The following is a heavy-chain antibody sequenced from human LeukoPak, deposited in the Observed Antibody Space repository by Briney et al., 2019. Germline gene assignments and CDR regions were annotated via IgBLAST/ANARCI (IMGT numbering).Heavy chain of an antibody. Sequence: PSETLSLTCTVSGDSIRSDTYYWSWIRQPGGKGLEWIGCIYISGNTNYNPSLKSRVTISVDTSKNQFSLNQNSVTAADTAVYYCAGTRRYCSGGSCYNWFDPWGQGTLVTVSS. CDR3: AGTRRYCSGGSCYNWFDP. J-gene: IGHJ5*02. CDR2: IYISGNT. D-gene: IGHD2-15*01. V-gene: IGHV4-61*02. CDR1: GDSIRSDTYY.